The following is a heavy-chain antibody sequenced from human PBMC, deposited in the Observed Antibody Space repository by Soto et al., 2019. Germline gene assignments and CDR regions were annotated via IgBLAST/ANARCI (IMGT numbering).Heavy chain of an antibody. V-gene: IGHV1-46*01. D-gene: IGHD6-13*01. CDR1: GYTFTSYY. CDR3: ASPGVAAAADYYYYGMDV. CDR2: INPSGGST. J-gene: IGHJ6*02. Sequence: GASVKVSCKASGYTFTSYYMHWVRQAPGQGLKWMGIINPSGGSTSYAQKFQGRVTMTRDTSTSTVYMELSSLRSEDTAVYYCASPGVAAAADYYYYGMDVWGQGTTVTVSS.